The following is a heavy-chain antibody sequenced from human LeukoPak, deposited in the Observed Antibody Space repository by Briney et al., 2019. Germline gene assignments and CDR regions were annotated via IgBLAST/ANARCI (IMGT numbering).Heavy chain of an antibody. V-gene: IGHV7-4-1*02. CDR3: AFINIGWSLLY. CDR1: GYTFTSYA. J-gene: IGHJ4*02. CDR2: SNTNTGNP. D-gene: IGHD6-19*01. Sequence: TSAKVSRKPSGYTFTSYAINWVRPSPGQGLEWMAWSNTNTGNPTYVQCVTGPFVFSLDTTVSTAYLQISSLKAEDTAVYYCAFINIGWSLLYWGQGTLVSVS.